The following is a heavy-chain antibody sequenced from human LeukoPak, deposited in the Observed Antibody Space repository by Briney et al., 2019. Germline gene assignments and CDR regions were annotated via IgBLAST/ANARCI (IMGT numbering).Heavy chain of an antibody. Sequence: ASVKVSCKASGYTFTSYGIRWVRQATGQGLEWMGWMNPNSGNTGYAQKFQGRVTMTRNTSISTAYMELSSLRSEDTAVYYCARGPYCTNGVCYSVWYYYYGMDVWGQGTTVTVSS. V-gene: IGHV1-8*02. CDR1: GYTFTSYG. CDR3: ARGPYCTNGVCYSVWYYYYGMDV. D-gene: IGHD2-8*01. J-gene: IGHJ6*02. CDR2: MNPNSGNT.